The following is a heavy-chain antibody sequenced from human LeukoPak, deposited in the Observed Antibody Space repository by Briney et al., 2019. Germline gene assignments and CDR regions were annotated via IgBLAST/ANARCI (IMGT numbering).Heavy chain of an antibody. Sequence: ASVKVSCKASGYTLTSYDINWARQATGQGLEWMGWMNPNSGNTGYAQKFQGRVTMTRNTSISTAYMELSSLRSEDTAVYYCAKDEYCSGGSCYRATFDYWGQGTLVTVSS. CDR3: AKDEYCSGGSCYRATFDY. CDR1: GYTLTSYD. CDR2: MNPNSGNT. V-gene: IGHV1-8*01. D-gene: IGHD2-15*01. J-gene: IGHJ4*02.